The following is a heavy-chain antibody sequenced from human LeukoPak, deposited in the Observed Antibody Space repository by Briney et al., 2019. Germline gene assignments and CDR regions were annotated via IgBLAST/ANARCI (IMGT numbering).Heavy chain of an antibody. Sequence: GGSLRLSCAASGFTFSSYWMHWVRQAPGKGLVWVSRINSDGSSTSYADSVKGRFTISRHNSKNTLYLQMNSLRAEDTAVYYCARGPEYCSGGSCYLDYWGQGTLVTVSS. J-gene: IGHJ4*02. D-gene: IGHD2-15*01. V-gene: IGHV3-74*01. CDR2: INSDGSST. CDR1: GFTFSSYW. CDR3: ARGPEYCSGGSCYLDY.